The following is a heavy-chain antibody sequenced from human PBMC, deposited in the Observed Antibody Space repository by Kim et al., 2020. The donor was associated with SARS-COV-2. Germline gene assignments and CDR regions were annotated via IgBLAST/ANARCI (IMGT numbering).Heavy chain of an antibody. J-gene: IGHJ6*02. CDR3: AREYCDSWTGPINYYYGMDV. Sequence: SETLSLTCGVSGGSFNNYYWSWIRQAPGRGLEWIGEINHSGGTNYSPSLKSRVTISVDTSKNQFSLRLRSLTAADTAVYYCAREYCDSWTGPINYYYGMDVWGQGTTVTVS. V-gene: IGHV4-34*01. CDR2: INHSGGT. D-gene: IGHD3-3*01. CDR1: GGSFNNYY.